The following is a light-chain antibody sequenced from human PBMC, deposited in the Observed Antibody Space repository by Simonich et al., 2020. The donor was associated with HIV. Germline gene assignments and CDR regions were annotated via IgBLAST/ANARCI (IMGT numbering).Light chain of an antibody. Sequence: QSALTQPASVSGSPGQSITISCTGTSSDVGGYNYVSWYQQHPGKAPQLMIYDVSKRASGVSNRVSGSKYGNTASLTISELQAEDEADYYCCSYAGRGVFGGGTKLTVL. V-gene: IGLV2-23*02. J-gene: IGLJ3*02. CDR3: CSYAGRGV. CDR2: DVS. CDR1: SSDVGGYNY.